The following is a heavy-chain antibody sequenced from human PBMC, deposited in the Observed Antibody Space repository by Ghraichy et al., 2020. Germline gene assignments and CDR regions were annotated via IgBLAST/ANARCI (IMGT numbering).Heavy chain of an antibody. CDR1: GFTFSSYS. CDR2: ISSSSSYI. V-gene: IGHV3-21*01. D-gene: IGHD6-6*01. Sequence: GGSLRLSCAASGFTFSSYSMNWVRQAPGKGLEWVSSISSSSSYIYYADSVKGRFTISRDNAKNTLYLQMNSLRAEDTAVYYCARDRYSSSSLHYYGMDVWGQGTTVTVSS. J-gene: IGHJ6*02. CDR3: ARDRYSSSSLHYYGMDV.